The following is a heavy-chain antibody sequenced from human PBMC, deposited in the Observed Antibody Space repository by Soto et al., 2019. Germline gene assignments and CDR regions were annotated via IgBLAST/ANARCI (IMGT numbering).Heavy chain of an antibody. CDR1: GNTFTRYY. Sequence: QEQLVQSGAEVKKPGASVKVSCKASGNTFTRYYFHWVRQAPGQGLEWMGIINPSGGSTTYAQKFQGRVTMTRDMSTSTVYMDLSSLRFEDTAVYYCARENIVVASGGIRNYYGMDVWGQGTTVTVSS. J-gene: IGHJ6*02. V-gene: IGHV1-46*01. CDR2: INPSGGST. CDR3: ARENIVVASGGIRNYYGMDV. D-gene: IGHD2-2*01.